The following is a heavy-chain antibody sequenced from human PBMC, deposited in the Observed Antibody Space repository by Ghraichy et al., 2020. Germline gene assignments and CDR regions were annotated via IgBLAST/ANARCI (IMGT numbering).Heavy chain of an antibody. D-gene: IGHD6-19*01. CDR3: AKDPGNRPITVAGNYYFDF. J-gene: IGHJ4*02. CDR2: ISSSGGST. Sequence: GGSLRLSCAGSGFTFSNCAMTWVRQAPGKGLEWLSSISSSGGSTHYADSVKGRFTISRDNSKNTLSLQMNALRVEDTAIYYCAKDPGNRPITVAGNYYFDFWGQGSLVTVSS. V-gene: IGHV3-23*01. CDR1: GFTFSNCA.